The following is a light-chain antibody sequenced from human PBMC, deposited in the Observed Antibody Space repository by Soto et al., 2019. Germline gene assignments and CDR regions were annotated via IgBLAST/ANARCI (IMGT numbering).Light chain of an antibody. CDR3: QVWDTRSEHYV. CDR1: NIGSKS. CDR2: HDS. J-gene: IGLJ1*01. Sequence: SYELTQPPSVSVAPGQTARITCGESNIGSKSVHWYQQKPGQAPVLVVSHDSDRPSGIPERFSGSNSGNTATLTISRVDAGDEADYFCQVWDTRSEHYVFGPGTKLTVL. V-gene: IGLV3-21*02.